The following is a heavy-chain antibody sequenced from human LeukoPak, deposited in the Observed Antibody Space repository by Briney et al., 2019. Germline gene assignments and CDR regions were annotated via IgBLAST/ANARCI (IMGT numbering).Heavy chain of an antibody. J-gene: IGHJ4*02. Sequence: GGSLRLSHVHSLCSFRRYAMCWLRQAPGEGMEGVSAICGSGGSTYYADPVKGRFTISRDNSKNTLYLQMNSLRAEDTAVYYCAKGAVAGNQNPGCYWGQGTLVTVSS. D-gene: IGHD6-19*01. CDR2: ICGSGGST. V-gene: IGHV3-23*01. CDR3: AKGAVAGNQNPGCY. CDR1: LCSFRRYA.